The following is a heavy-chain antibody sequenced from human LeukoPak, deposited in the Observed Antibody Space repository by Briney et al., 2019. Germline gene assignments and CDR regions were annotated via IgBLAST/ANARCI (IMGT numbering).Heavy chain of an antibody. CDR1: GFTFSSYG. CDR3: AKGDLSYYDSSGYYSPFDY. J-gene: IGHJ4*02. D-gene: IGHD3-22*01. Sequence: PGGSLRLSCAASGFTFSSYGMHWVRQAPGKGLEWVAFIRYDGSNKYYADSVKGRFTISRDNSKNTLYLQMNSLRAEDTAVYYCAKGDLSYYDSSGYYSPFDYWGQGTLVTVSS. CDR2: IRYDGSNK. V-gene: IGHV3-30*02.